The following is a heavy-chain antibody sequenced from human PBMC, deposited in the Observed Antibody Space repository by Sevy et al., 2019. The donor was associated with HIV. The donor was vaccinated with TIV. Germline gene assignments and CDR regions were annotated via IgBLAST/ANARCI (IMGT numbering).Heavy chain of an antibody. CDR2: ISYDASNK. D-gene: IGHD3-3*01. CDR3: ANDPVFGLLIHKGQDSFHI. CDR1: GFTFSNYG. J-gene: IGHJ3*02. V-gene: IGHV3-30*18. Sequence: GGSLRLSCEASGFTFSNYGMHWVRQAPGKGLEWVALISYDASNKYYGDSINGRFTISRDNSKNTLYLQMNSLRGEDTAVYYWANDPVFGLLIHKGQDSFHIWGQGTMVTVSS.